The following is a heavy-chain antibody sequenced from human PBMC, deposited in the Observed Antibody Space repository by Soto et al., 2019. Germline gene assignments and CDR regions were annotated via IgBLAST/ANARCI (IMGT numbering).Heavy chain of an antibody. CDR2: IYSSGST. J-gene: IGHJ6*02. CDR1: GFTVIDYY. Sequence: EVQLVETGGGLIQPGGSLRLSCAASGFTVIDYYMSWVRQAPGKGLEWVSLIYSSGSTFYADSVKGRFTISRDNSKNSLYLQLNTLRAEDTAVYYCARMITMVRGVMGYYGMDVWGQGTTVTVTS. D-gene: IGHD3-10*01. CDR3: ARMITMVRGVMGYYGMDV. V-gene: IGHV3-53*02.